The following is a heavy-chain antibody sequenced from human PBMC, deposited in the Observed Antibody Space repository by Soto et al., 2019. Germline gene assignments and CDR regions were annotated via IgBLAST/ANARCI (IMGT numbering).Heavy chain of an antibody. CDR2: ISGNGNSK. CDR1: GFTFSIYG. CDR3: AKDRPDWNYYYYYGMDV. J-gene: IGHJ6*02. D-gene: IGHD1-1*01. Sequence: LRLSCAASGFTFSIYGMTWVRQAPGKGLEWVSGISGNGNSKDYADSVKGRFTISRDNSKNTLYLQMHSLRAEDTAVYYCAKDRPDWNYYYYYGMDVWGQGTTVTAP. V-gene: IGHV3-23*01.